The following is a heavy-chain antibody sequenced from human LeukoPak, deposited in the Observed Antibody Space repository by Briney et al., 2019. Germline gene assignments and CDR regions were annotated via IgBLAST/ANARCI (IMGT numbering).Heavy chain of an antibody. CDR3: ARGRSITLLLGVAMSAGFDI. J-gene: IGHJ3*02. CDR1: GFTFTSYG. V-gene: IGHV3-21*01. CDR2: IDTSGSYI. Sequence: GGSLRLSCTASGFTFTSYGMNWVRQAPGKGLEWVSFIDTSGSYIYYGDSLKGRVTISRDNAKNSLYLQMNGLRAEDTAVYYCARGRSITLLLGVAMSAGFDIWGQGAMVTVSS. D-gene: IGHD3-10*01.